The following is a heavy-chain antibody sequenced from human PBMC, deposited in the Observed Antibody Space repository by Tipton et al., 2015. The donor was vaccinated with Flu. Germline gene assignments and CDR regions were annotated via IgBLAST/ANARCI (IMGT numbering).Heavy chain of an antibody. CDR2: IYNSGRT. J-gene: IGHJ5*02. CDR1: GGSISSSTYD. CDR3: ARDPGSRMFDP. V-gene: IGHV4-39*07. Sequence: TLSLTCTVSGGSISSSTYDWGWGWIRQPPGKGLEWIANIYNSGRTHYNPSLKSRVSISVDTSKNQFSLKVNSVTAADTAVYYCARDPGSRMFDPWGQGTLVTVSS. D-gene: IGHD6-13*01.